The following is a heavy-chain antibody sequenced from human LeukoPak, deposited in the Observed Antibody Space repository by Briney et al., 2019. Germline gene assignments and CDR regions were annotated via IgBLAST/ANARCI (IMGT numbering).Heavy chain of an antibody. J-gene: IGHJ4*02. CDR1: GGSISSYY. CDR2: IYYSGST. CDR3: ARGTSPGIFDY. V-gene: IGHV4-59*01. Sequence: PSETLSLTCTVSGGSISSYYWSWIRQPPGKGLEWIGYIYYSGSTNYNPSLKSRVTISVDTSKNQFSLKLSSVTAADTAVYYCARGTSPGIFDYWGQGTLVTVSS.